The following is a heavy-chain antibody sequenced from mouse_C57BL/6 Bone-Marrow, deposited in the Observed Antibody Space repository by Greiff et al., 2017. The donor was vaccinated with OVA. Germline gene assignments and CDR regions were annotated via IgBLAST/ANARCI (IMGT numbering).Heavy chain of an antibody. Sequence: VKLVESGPGLVAPSQRLSITCTVSGFSLTSYGVSWVRQPPGKGLEWLGVIWGDGSTNHHSALISRLSISKDNSKSQVFLKLNSLKTDDTATYYCAKEGNYVWYFDVWGTGTTVTVSS. D-gene: IGHD2-1*01. V-gene: IGHV2-3*01. CDR2: IWGDGST. J-gene: IGHJ1*03. CDR3: AKEGNYVWYFDV. CDR1: GFSLTSYG.